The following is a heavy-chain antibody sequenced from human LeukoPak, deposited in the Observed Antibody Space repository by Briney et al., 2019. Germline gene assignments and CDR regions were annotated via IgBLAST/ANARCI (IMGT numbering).Heavy chain of an antibody. CDR3: AREARELLWFGELTTLYYFDY. V-gene: IGHV4-34*01. D-gene: IGHD3-10*01. CDR2: INHSGST. CDR1: GGSFSGYY. J-gene: IGHJ4*02. Sequence: KPSETLSLTCAVYGGSFSGYYWSWIRQPPGKGLEWIGEINHSGSTNYNPSLKSRVTISVDPSKNQFSLKLSFVTAADTAVYYCAREARELLWFGELTTLYYFDYWGQGTLVTVSS.